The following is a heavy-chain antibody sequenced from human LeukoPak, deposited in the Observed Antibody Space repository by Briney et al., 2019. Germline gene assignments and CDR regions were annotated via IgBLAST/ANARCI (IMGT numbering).Heavy chain of an antibody. J-gene: IGHJ3*02. CDR2: INSDSSHI. D-gene: IGHD2-15*01. CDR1: RFTFSSYS. V-gene: IGHV3-21*01. Sequence: PGGSLRLSCAASRFTFSSYSMNWVRQAPGKGLEWVSSINSDSSHIYYADSVKGRFTISRDNSKNTLYLQMNSLRAEDTAVYYCARDRGDIVVVVAATLLTGAFDIWGQGTMVTVSS. CDR3: ARDRGDIVVVVAATLLTGAFDI.